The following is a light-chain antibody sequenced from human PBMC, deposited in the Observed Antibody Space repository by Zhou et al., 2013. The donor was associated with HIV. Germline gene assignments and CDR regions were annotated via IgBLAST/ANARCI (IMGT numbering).Light chain of an antibody. CDR3: MQGLHTWT. J-gene: IGKJ1*01. Sequence: IVLTQTPLSLSVTPGQPASMFCKSSQSLLHSDGKAYLYWYLQRPGQSPQLLIYQTSSRVSGVPERFSGSGSATDFTLKISRVEAEDVGVYFCMQGLHTWTFGQGTKVE. CDR1: QSLLHSDGKAY. V-gene: IGKV2-29*01. CDR2: QTS.